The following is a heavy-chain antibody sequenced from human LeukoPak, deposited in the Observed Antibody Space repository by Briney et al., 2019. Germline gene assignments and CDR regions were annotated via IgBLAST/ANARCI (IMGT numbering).Heavy chain of an antibody. D-gene: IGHD3-9*01. CDR1: GGSISSYY. CDR2: IYTSGST. Sequence: SETLPLTCTVSGGSISSYYWSWIRQPAGKGLEWIGRIYTSGSTNYNPSLKSRVTMSVDTSKNQFSLKLSSVTAADTAVYYCARQYYDILTGYYHFDYWGQGTLVTVSS. V-gene: IGHV4-4*07. CDR3: ARQYYDILTGYYHFDY. J-gene: IGHJ4*02.